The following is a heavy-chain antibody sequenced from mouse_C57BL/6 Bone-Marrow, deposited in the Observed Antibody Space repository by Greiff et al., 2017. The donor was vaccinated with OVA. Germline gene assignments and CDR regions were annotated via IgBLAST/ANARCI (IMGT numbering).Heavy chain of an antibody. CDR1: GYTFTSYW. J-gene: IGHJ4*01. D-gene: IGHD2-5*01. V-gene: IGHV1-64*01. CDR3: ARGDWDSNYDYYAMDY. CDR2: IHPNSGST. Sequence: VQLQQPGAELVKPGASVKLSCKASGYTFTSYWMHWVKQRPGQGLEWIGMIHPNSGSTNYNEKFKSKATLTVDKSSSTAYMQLSSLTSEDSAVYYCARGDWDSNYDYYAMDYWGQGTSVTVSS.